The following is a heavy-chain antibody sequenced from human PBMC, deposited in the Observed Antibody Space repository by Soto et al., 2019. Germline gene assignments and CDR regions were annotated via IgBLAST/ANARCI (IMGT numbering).Heavy chain of an antibody. J-gene: IGHJ6*02. CDR1: GYSFTSYW. CDR2: IYPGDSDT. D-gene: IGHD3-16*02. Sequence: GESLKISCKGSGYSFTSYWIGWVRQMPGKGLAWMGSIYPGDSDTRYSPSFQGQVTISADKSISTAYLQWSSLKASDTAMYYCARHPDYVWGSYRFPYFYYGMDVWGQGTTVTVSS. V-gene: IGHV5-51*01. CDR3: ARHPDYVWGSYRFPYFYYGMDV.